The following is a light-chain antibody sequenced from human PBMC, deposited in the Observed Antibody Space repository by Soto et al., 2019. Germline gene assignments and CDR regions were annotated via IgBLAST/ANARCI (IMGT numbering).Light chain of an antibody. CDR2: DAS. Sequence: DIQVTQSPSTLSSSVGDRVIITCRASQSITTWLAWYQQKPGKAPKLLIYDASSLESGVPSRFSGSGSGTEFILTISSLQPDDFATYYCQQYNSYRTFGQGTKVDIK. V-gene: IGKV1-5*01. J-gene: IGKJ1*01. CDR1: QSITTW. CDR3: QQYNSYRT.